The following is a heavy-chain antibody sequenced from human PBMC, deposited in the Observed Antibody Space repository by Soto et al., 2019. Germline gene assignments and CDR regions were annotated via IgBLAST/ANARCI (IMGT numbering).Heavy chain of an antibody. CDR1: GFTFSSYS. CDR2: ISSSSTI. D-gene: IGHD5-18*01. V-gene: IGHV3-48*01. Sequence: EVQLVESGGGLVQPGGSLRLSCAASGFTFSSYSMNWVRQAPGKGLEWVSYISSSSTIYYADSVKGRFTISRDNAKNSLYLQMNSLRAEDTAVYYCARDSGYSYGPFDYWGQGTLVTVSS. J-gene: IGHJ4*02. CDR3: ARDSGYSYGPFDY.